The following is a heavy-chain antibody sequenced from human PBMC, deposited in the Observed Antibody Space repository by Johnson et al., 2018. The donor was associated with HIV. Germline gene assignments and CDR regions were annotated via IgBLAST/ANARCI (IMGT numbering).Heavy chain of an antibody. V-gene: IGHV3-30*02. CDR2: ITRDGGTE. J-gene: IGHJ3*02. D-gene: IGHD2-15*01. CDR1: GFTFSSYG. CDR3: AVEVRLRWASEGDAFDI. Sequence: HVQLVESGGGVVHPGESLRLSCVASGFTFSSYGMHWVRQAPGEGLEWVAIITRDGGTEYYADSVKGRFTISRDNAKSTLYLLMNYLKLKDTAVYYCAVEVRLRWASEGDAFDIWGQGAMVSVSS.